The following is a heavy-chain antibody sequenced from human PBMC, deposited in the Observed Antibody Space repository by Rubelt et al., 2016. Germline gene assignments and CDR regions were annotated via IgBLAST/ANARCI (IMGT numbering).Heavy chain of an antibody. CDR3: AKDKVVWLGAREFDY. Sequence: EVQLVESGGGLVQPGGSLRLSCAASGFAFSSHWMHWVRQAPGKGLVWVSRVNNDGRDTVYADSVKGRFTISRDNAKNRRYLQMNSLRAEDTAVYFCAKDKVVWLGAREFDYWGQGTLVTVSS. D-gene: IGHD3-10*01. J-gene: IGHJ4*02. CDR2: VNNDGRDT. V-gene: IGHV3-74*01. CDR1: GFAFSSHW.